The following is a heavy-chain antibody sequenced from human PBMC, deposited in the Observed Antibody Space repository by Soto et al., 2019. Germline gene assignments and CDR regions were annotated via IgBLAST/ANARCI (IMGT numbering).Heavy chain of an antibody. Sequence: GASVKVSCKASGYAFTGYYMHCVRQAPGQGLEWMGWINPNSGGTNYAQKFQGWVTMTRDTSISTAYMELSRLRSDDTAVYYCASSFSSGWDYYYGMDVWGQGTTVTVSS. J-gene: IGHJ6*02. V-gene: IGHV1-2*04. CDR1: GYAFTGYY. CDR2: INPNSGGT. D-gene: IGHD6-19*01. CDR3: ASSFSSGWDYYYGMDV.